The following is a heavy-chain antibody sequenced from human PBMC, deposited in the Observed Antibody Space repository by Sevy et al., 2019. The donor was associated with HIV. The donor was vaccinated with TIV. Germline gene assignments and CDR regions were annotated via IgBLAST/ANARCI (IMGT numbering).Heavy chain of an antibody. CDR2: ISAYNGNT. CDR1: GYTFTSYG. J-gene: IGHJ4*02. V-gene: IGHV1-18*01. D-gene: IGHD3-3*01. Sequence: ASVKVSCKASGYTFTSYGISWVRQAPGQGLEWMGWISAYNGNTNYAQKLQGRVTMTTDTSTSTAYMELRSLRSDDTAVLYCARDMPIFGVVITPYYFDYWGQGTLVTVSS. CDR3: ARDMPIFGVVITPYYFDY.